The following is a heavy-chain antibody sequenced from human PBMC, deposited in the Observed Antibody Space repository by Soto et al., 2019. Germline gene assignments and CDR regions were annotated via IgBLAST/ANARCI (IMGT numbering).Heavy chain of an antibody. V-gene: IGHV3-53*01. Sequence: GSLRLSCAASGFSVSSSDMSWVRQVPGEGLEWVSVIYSGGSTHDADYVKGRFSVSRDTSKNTVDLQMNSLRVDDTAVYYCGTSSRKDYHFAMDVWGQGTAVTVSS. CDR3: GTSSRKDYHFAMDV. J-gene: IGHJ6*02. D-gene: IGHD6-6*01. CDR1: GFSVSSSD. CDR2: IYSGGST.